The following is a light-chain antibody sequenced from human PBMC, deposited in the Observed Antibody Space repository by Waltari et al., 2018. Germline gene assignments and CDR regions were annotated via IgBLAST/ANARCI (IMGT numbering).Light chain of an antibody. CDR1: QSVSRA. J-gene: IGKJ1*01. CDR2: GAS. CDR3: QHYVRLPAT. V-gene: IGKV3-20*01. Sequence: EVVLTQSPGTLSLSPGERATLSCRASQSVSRALAWYPQKPGQAPRLLSYGASIRATGIPDRFSGSGSGTDFSLTISRLEPADSSMYYCQHYVRLPATFGQGTKVEIK.